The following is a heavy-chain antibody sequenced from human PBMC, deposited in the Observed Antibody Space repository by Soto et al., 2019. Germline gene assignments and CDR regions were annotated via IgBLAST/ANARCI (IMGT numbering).Heavy chain of an antibody. J-gene: IGHJ3*02. CDR1: VGTFSSYA. CDR2: IIPIFGTA. V-gene: IGHV1-69*01. D-gene: IGHD3-22*01. CDR3: ARSRVTYYYDRSAFDI. Sequence: QVQLVQSGAEVKKPGSSVKGSCKASVGTFSSYAISWVRQAPGQGLEWMGGIIPIFGTANYAQKFQGRVTINADETTSTTYMELSSLRSEDTDVSYCARSRVTYYYDRSAFDIWGQGTMVTVSS.